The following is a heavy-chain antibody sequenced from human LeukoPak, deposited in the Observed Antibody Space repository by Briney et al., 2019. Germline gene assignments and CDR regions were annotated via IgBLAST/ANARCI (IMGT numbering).Heavy chain of an antibody. CDR3: ATRLPTDY. D-gene: IGHD5-12*01. J-gene: IGHJ4*02. Sequence: PSETLSLICAVYGGSFSDYSWTWIRQPPGKGLEWIGEIDHSGSTNYNPSLKSRVTISVDTSKKQFSLKLSSVTAADTAVYYCATRLPTDYWGQGTLVTVSS. CDR1: GGSFSDYS. CDR2: IDHSGST. V-gene: IGHV4-34*01.